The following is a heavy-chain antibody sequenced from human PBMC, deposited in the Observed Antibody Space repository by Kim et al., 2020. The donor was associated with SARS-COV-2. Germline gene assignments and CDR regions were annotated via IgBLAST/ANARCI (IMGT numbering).Heavy chain of an antibody. V-gene: IGHV3-23*01. D-gene: IGHD6-19*01. CDR2: ISGSGGST. CDR1: GFTFSSYA. J-gene: IGHJ1*01. CDR3: AKDPGGGIAVAGYGYFQH. Sequence: GGSLRLSCAASGFTFSSYAMSWVRQAPGKGLEWVSAISGSGGSTYYADSVKGRFTISRDNSKNTLYLQMNSLRAEDTAVYYCAKDPGGGIAVAGYGYFQHWGQGTLVTVSS.